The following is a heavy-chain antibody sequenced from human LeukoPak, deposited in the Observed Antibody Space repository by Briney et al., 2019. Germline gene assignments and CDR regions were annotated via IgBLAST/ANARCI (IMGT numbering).Heavy chain of an antibody. CDR1: GFTVSTNY. V-gene: IGHV3-53*01. J-gene: IGHJ4*02. Sequence: GGSLRLSCAASGFTVSTNYMTWVRQAPGKGLEWVSVIYKAGDPYNADSVKGRFSISRDNRKNMLYLQMNSLRAEDRAVYYCARGLIYYDSRGHYLAERPYFDYWGQGTLVTVSS. D-gene: IGHD3-22*01. CDR2: IYKAGDP. CDR3: ARGLIYYDSRGHYLAERPYFDY.